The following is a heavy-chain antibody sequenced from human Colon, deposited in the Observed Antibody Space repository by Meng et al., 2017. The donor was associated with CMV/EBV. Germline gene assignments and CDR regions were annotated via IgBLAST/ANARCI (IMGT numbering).Heavy chain of an antibody. Sequence: GESLKISCSASGFTLSDYGVHWVRQGPGRGLEWLAFIRFDGTKTFSSDSVKGRFTTSRDNSNNTVILEMSRLTPEDTALYYCAKDMSAGRPFVGDAFDVWGRGTLVTVSS. CDR2: IRFDGTKT. V-gene: IGHV3-30*02. CDR3: AKDMSAGRPFVGDAFDV. D-gene: IGHD6-6*01. CDR1: GFTLSDYG. J-gene: IGHJ3*01.